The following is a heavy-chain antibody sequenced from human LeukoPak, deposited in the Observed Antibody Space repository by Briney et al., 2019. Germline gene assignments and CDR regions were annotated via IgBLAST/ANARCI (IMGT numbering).Heavy chain of an antibody. CDR3: ARALYYYGSGSYSPDAFDI. D-gene: IGHD3-10*01. J-gene: IGHJ3*02. CDR2: IYHSGST. CDR1: GGSISSSNW. V-gene: IGHV4-4*02. Sequence: SGTLSLTCAVSGGSISSSNWWSWVRQPPGKGLEWIGEIYHSGSTNYNPSLKSRDTISVDKSKNQFSLKLSSVTAADTAVYYCARALYYYGSGSYSPDAFDIWGQGTMVTVSS.